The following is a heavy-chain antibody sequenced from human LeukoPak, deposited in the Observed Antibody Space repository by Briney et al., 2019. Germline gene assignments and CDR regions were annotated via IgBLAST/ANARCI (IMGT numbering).Heavy chain of an antibody. CDR1: GYTFTSYG. Sequence: GASVKVSCKASGYTFTSYGISWVRQAPGQGLEWMGIINPSGGSTSYAQKFQGRVTMTRETSTSTVNMELSSLRSEDTAVYYCAREMVPQKGVGDFDYWGQGTLVTVSS. V-gene: IGHV1-46*01. CDR3: AREMVPQKGVGDFDY. D-gene: IGHD3-10*01. J-gene: IGHJ4*02. CDR2: INPSGGST.